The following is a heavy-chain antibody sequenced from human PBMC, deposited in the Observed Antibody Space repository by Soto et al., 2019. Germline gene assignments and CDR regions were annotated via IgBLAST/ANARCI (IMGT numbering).Heavy chain of an antibody. V-gene: IGHV1-18*01. Sequence: GASVKVSCKASGYTFTNSGISWGRQAPGQGLEWMGWISAYNGNTNYAQKLQGRVTMTTDTSTSTAYMELRSLRSDDTAVYYCARDRSYGDPHDAFDIWGQGTMVTGSS. CDR3: ARDRSYGDPHDAFDI. D-gene: IGHD4-17*01. J-gene: IGHJ3*02. CDR2: ISAYNGNT. CDR1: GYTFTNSG.